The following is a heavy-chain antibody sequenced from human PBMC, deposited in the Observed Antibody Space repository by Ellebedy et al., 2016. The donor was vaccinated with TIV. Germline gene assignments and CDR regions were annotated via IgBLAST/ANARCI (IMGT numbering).Heavy chain of an antibody. J-gene: IGHJ5*02. D-gene: IGHD2-2*01. Sequence: SETLSLTXTVSGGSISSSSYYWGWIRQPPGKGLEWIGSIYYSGSTYYNPSLKSRVTISVDTSKNQFSLKLSSVTAADTAVYYCAREVGYCSSTSCYSNWFDPWGQGTLVTVSS. CDR1: GGSISSSSYY. CDR3: AREVGYCSSTSCYSNWFDP. V-gene: IGHV4-39*07. CDR2: IYYSGST.